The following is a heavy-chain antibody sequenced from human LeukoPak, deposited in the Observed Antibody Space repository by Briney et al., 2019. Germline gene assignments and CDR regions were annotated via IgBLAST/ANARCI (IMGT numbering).Heavy chain of an antibody. CDR2: IYYSGST. CDR3: ARVTVALGYAFDI. J-gene: IGHJ3*02. V-gene: IGHV4-59*08. CDR1: GGSISSYY. Sequence: SETLSLTCTVSGGSISSYYWSWIRQPPGKGLEWVGFIYYSGSTNYNPSLKSRVTISVETSKDQFSLKLNSVTAADTAVYYCARVTVALGYAFDIWGRGTVITVSS. D-gene: IGHD6-19*01.